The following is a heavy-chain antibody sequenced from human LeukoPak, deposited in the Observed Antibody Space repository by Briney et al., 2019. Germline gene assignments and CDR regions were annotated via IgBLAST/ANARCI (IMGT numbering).Heavy chain of an antibody. CDR3: ARARGYSYGYSDY. V-gene: IGHV3-48*01. CDR1: GFTFSSYS. CDR2: ISSSSNTI. J-gene: IGHJ4*02. Sequence: PGGSLRLSCAASGFTFSSYSMNWVRQAPGKGLEWVAYISSSSNTIDSADSVKGRLTISRDNAKNSLYLQVNSLRAEDTAVYYCARARGYSYGYSDYWGQGTLVTVSS. D-gene: IGHD5-18*01.